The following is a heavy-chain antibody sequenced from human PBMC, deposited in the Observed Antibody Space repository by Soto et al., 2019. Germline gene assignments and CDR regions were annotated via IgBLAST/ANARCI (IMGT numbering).Heavy chain of an antibody. Sequence: QVQLQESGPGLVKPSQTLSLTCTVSGASISSGGYYWNWIRQHPGKGLEWIGYIYYSGSTYYNPSLQSRVTISVDTSKNAFSLKLSSVTAADTAVYYCARDGRGRGIAVAGRFWYFDLWGRGTLVTVSS. CDR1: GASISSGGYY. CDR3: ARDGRGRGIAVAGRFWYFDL. D-gene: IGHD6-19*01. CDR2: IYYSGST. J-gene: IGHJ2*01. V-gene: IGHV4-31*03.